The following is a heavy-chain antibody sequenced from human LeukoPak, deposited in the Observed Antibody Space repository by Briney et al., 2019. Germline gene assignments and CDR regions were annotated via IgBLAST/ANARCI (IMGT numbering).Heavy chain of an antibody. J-gene: IGHJ4*02. D-gene: IGHD2-21*02. CDR3: ARDASVVVTAHFDY. CDR2: ISYDGSNK. Sequence: GGSLRLSCAASGFTFSNYAMHWVRQAPGKGLEWVAVISYDGSNKYYADSVKGRFTISRDNSKNTLYLQMNSLRAEDTAVYYCARDASVVVTAHFDYWGQGTLVTVSS. V-gene: IGHV3-30-3*01. CDR1: GFTFSNYA.